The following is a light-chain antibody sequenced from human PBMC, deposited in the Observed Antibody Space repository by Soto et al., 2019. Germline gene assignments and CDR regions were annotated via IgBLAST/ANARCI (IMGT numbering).Light chain of an antibody. CDR3: QQYNSYTWT. Sequence: DIQMTQSPSSLSASVGDRVTITCRASQSISSYLNWYQQKPGKAPKLLIYKASSLESGVPSRFSGSVSGTEFTLTISSLQPDDFATYYCQQYNSYTWTFGQGTKVDIK. V-gene: IGKV1-5*03. J-gene: IGKJ1*01. CDR2: KAS. CDR1: QSISSY.